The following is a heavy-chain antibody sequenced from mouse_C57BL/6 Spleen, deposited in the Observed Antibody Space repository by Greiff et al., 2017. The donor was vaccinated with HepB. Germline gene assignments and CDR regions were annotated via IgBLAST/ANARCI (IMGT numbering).Heavy chain of an antibody. CDR2: IDPNSGGT. CDR3: AREGDGYYVYYAMDY. V-gene: IGHV1-72*01. Sequence: QVQLQQPGAELVKPGASVKLSCKASGYTFTSYWMHWVKQRPGRGLEWIGWIDPNSGGTKYNEKFKSKATLTVDKPSSTAYMQLSSLTSEDSAVYYCAREGDGYYVYYAMDYWGQGTSVTVSS. CDR1: GYTFTSYW. J-gene: IGHJ4*01. D-gene: IGHD2-3*01.